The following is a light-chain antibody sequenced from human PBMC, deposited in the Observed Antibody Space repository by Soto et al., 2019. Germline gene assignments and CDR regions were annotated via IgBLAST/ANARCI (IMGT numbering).Light chain of an antibody. J-gene: IGKJ5*01. CDR1: ETVTSRY. V-gene: IGKV3-20*01. CDR3: HRYGYGSDS. Sequence: EIVFTQSPGTLFLSPGERATLSCRASETVTSRYLAWYQQKPGQAPRLLIYAASSRATGIPDRFSGSGSGTDFTLTISRLEPEDAAVYYCHRYGYGSDSFGQGTRLEIK. CDR2: AAS.